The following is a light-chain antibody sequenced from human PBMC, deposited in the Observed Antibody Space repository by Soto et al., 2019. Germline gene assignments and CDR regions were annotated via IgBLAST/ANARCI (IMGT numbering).Light chain of an antibody. V-gene: IGKV1-33*01. J-gene: IGKJ4*01. CDR1: QDISNY. CDR3: QQYDNLPSLT. Sequence: DIPLTQSPSSLSASVGDRVTITCQASQDISNYLNWYQQKPGKAPKLLIYDASDLETRVPSRFSGSGSGTDFTFTISSLQPEDIATYYCQQYDNLPSLTFGGGTKVEI. CDR2: DAS.